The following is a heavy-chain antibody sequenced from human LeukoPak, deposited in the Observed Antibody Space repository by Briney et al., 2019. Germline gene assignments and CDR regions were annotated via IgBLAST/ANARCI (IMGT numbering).Heavy chain of an antibody. V-gene: IGHV3-13*01. Sequence: GGSLRLSCAASGFTFSDYDMHWARQATGKGLEWVSAIGTAGDTYYTGSVKGRFTISRENAKDSLYLQMNSLRAGDTAVYYCVRVAKERVGGVYYFDYWGQGTPVTVSS. J-gene: IGHJ4*02. CDR3: VRVAKERVGGVYYFDY. CDR1: GFTFSDYD. D-gene: IGHD1-1*01. CDR2: IGTAGDT.